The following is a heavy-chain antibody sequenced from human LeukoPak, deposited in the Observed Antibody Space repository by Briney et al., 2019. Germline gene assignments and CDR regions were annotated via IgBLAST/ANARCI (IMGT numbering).Heavy chain of an antibody. CDR3: ARVVTTVTTRDAFDI. CDR2: IYHSGST. D-gene: IGHD4-17*01. J-gene: IGHJ3*02. V-gene: IGHV4-30-2*01. Sequence: PSETLTLTCAVSGGSISSGGYSWSWIRQPPGKGLEWIGYIYHSGSTYYNPSLKSRVTISVDRSKNQFSLRLSSVTAADTAVYYCARVVTTVTTRDAFDIWGQGTMVTVSS. CDR1: GGSISSGGYS.